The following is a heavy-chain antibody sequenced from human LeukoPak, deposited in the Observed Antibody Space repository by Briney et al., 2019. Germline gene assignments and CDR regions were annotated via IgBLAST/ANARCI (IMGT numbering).Heavy chain of an antibody. V-gene: IGHV3-49*03. CDR2: ISGGTT. CDR1: GFTFGDYL. Sequence: GGSLRLSCTASGFTFGDYLMSWFRQAPGKGLEWIGFISGGTTEYDASVKGRFTISRDDSTSIAYLQMNSLTTEDTAVYYCSRGSGWLSVYWGQGTLVTVSS. D-gene: IGHD6-19*01. J-gene: IGHJ4*02. CDR3: SRGSGWLSVY.